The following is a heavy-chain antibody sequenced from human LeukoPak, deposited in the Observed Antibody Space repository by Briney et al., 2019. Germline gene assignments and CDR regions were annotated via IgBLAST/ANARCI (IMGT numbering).Heavy chain of an antibody. CDR3: ARDRSISGVVTIDF. J-gene: IGHJ4*02. CDR2: IKQDGSET. D-gene: IGHD3-3*01. Sequence: GGSLRLSCAASGFTFTNSWMTWVRRAPGKGLEWVANIKQDGSETYYVDAMRGRFTISKLNAKNFLYLQMSSLTAEDPAVYYCARDRSISGVVTIDFWGQGTLVTVSS. CDR1: GFTFTNSW. V-gene: IGHV3-7*01.